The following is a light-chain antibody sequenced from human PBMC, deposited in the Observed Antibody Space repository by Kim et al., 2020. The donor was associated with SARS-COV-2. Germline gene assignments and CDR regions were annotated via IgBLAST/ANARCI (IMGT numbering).Light chain of an antibody. V-gene: IGKV3-11*01. CDR2: ETS. CDR1: QSVGNS. CDR3: QHRYNWPLT. Sequence: SLSPGERATLSCRASQSVGNSLAWFQQKPGQAPRLLIFETSNRATGIPARFSGSGSGTAFTLTISSLEPEDFAVYYCQHRYNWPLTFGGGTKVDIK. J-gene: IGKJ4*01.